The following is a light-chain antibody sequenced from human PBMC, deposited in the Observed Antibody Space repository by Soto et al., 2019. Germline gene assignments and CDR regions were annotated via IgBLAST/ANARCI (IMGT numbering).Light chain of an antibody. CDR2: EVT. J-gene: IGLJ1*01. V-gene: IGLV2-14*03. CDR3: CSYAGSYSYV. Sequence: QSVLTQPASVSGSPGQTITISCAGTTSDIGSYNFVSWYQQHPNTAPKLIVYEVTNRPLGISSRFSGSRSGNTASLTISGLRTEDEAHYYCCSYAGSYSYVFGTGTKVTVL. CDR1: TSDIGSYNF.